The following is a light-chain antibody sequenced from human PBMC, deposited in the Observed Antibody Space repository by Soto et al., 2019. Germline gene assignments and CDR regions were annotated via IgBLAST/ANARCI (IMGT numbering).Light chain of an antibody. Sequence: QSALTQPPSVSGSPGQSITISCTGTSSDVGAYNSVAGYQNNPGKAPKLMIYDVSNRPSGVSSRFSGSKSANTASLSISGLQADDEADYYCSSYTSSSTLVFGTGTKVTVL. V-gene: IGLV2-14*01. CDR3: SSYTSSSTLV. CDR2: DVS. J-gene: IGLJ1*01. CDR1: SSDVGAYNS.